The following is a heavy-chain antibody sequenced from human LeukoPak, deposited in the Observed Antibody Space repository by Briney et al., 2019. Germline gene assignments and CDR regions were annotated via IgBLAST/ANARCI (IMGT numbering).Heavy chain of an antibody. CDR2: ISSSSSYI. J-gene: IGHJ4*02. CDR1: GFTFSSYS. D-gene: IGHD3-22*01. CDR3: EGYYYDSSGYYLGDY. V-gene: IGHV3-21*01. Sequence: PGGSLRLSCAASGFTFSSYSMNWVRQAPGKGLEWVSSISSSSSYIYYADSVKGRFTISRDNAKNSLYLQMNSLRAEDTAVYYCEGYYYDSSGYYLGDYWGQGTLVTVSS.